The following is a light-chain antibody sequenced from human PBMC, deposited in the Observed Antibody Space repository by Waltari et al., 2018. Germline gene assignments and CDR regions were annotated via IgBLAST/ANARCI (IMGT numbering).Light chain of an antibody. V-gene: IGKV4-1*01. CDR3: QQYYTTPLT. CDR2: GAS. Sequence: DIVMTQSPDSLAVSLGERATVNCKSSQSLLWSSNHLAWYQQNPGLPPRLLIHGASTRESGVPDRFSGNGSGSVFTLTISSLQAEDVAVYYCQQYYTTPLTFGGGTKVEIK. CDR1: QSLLWSSNH. J-gene: IGKJ4*01.